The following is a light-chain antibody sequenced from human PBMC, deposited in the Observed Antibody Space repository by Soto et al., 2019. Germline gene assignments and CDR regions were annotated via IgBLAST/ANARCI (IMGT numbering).Light chain of an antibody. CDR2: DAS. V-gene: IGKV3-11*01. Sequence: EIVLTQSPATLSLSPGERATLSCRVSQSVGSQLAWYQQKPGQAPRLLIYDASNRATGIPARFSGSGSGTDFTLTVNSLEPEDVALYCQQYGSSGTFGQGTKVDIK. J-gene: IGKJ1*01. CDR1: QSVGSQ. CDR3: QQYGSSGT.